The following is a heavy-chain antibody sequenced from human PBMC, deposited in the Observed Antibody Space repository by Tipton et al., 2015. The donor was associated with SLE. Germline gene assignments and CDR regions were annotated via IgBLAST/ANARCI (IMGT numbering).Heavy chain of an antibody. J-gene: IGHJ2*01. CDR3: ARGSRYYDSSGYRWYLDL. CDR2: IYYSGST. Sequence: TLSLTCTVSGGSISSYYWSWIRQPPGKGLEWIGYIYYSGSTNYNPSLKSRVIISVDTSKNQFSLKLSSVTAADTAVYYCARGSRYYDSSGYRWYLDLWGRGTLVTVSS. V-gene: IGHV4-59*01. CDR1: GGSISSYY. D-gene: IGHD3-22*01.